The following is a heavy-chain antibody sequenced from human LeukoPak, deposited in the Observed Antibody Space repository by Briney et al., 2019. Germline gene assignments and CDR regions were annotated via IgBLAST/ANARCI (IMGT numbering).Heavy chain of an antibody. CDR1: GYTFTTSW. Sequence: GESMKISCQGFGYTFTTSWIGWVRQLPGKGLEWMAIIYAGSSDTKYSPSFQGQVSISTDRSISTAYLRWSSLQASDTAIYYCAILNHPDGRVYWGQGTLVTVSS. J-gene: IGHJ4*02. V-gene: IGHV5-51*01. CDR2: IYAGSSDT. D-gene: IGHD5-24*01. CDR3: AILNHPDGRVY.